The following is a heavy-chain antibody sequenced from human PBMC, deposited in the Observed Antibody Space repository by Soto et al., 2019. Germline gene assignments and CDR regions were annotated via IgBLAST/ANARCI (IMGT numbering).Heavy chain of an antibody. CDR2: ISPNSGDI. CDR1: GYTFTGYN. CDR3: ARPRGGATRDFDY. Sequence: QVQLVESGAEVKKPGASVKVSCKASGYTFTGYNIHWVRQAPGQGLEWMGWISPNSGDISYAQKFQGRVTMTRDSSITTAYMELSSLRSDDTAVYYCARPRGGATRDFDYWCQGTLVTVSS. V-gene: IGHV1-2*02. J-gene: IGHJ4*02. D-gene: IGHD3-10*01.